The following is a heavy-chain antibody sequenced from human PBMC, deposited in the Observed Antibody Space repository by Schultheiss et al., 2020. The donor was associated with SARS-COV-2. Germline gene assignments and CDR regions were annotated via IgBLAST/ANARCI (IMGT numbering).Heavy chain of an antibody. Sequence: GGSLRLSCAASGFTFSSYAMSWVRQAPGKGLEWVSGISWNSGSIGYADSVKGRFTISRDNAKNSLYLQMNSLRAEDTALYYCAKGGIAAAGPWGYWGQGTLVTVSS. CDR2: ISWNSGSI. D-gene: IGHD6-13*01. J-gene: IGHJ4*02. CDR1: GFTFSSYA. V-gene: IGHV3-9*01. CDR3: AKGGIAAAGPWGY.